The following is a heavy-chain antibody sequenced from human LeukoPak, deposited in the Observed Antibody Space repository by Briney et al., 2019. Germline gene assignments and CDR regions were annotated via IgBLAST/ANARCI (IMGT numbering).Heavy chain of an antibody. D-gene: IGHD3-10*01. J-gene: IGHJ6*02. V-gene: IGHV3-30*18. CDR1: GFTFSSYG. CDR3: AKQRGFGELLYPPGMDV. CDR2: ISYDGSNK. Sequence: GGSLRLSCAASGFTFSSYGMHWVRQAPGKGLEWVAVISYDGSNKYYADSVKGRFTISRDNSKNTLYLQMNSLRAEDTAVYYCAKQRGFGELLYPPGMDVWGQGTTVTVSS.